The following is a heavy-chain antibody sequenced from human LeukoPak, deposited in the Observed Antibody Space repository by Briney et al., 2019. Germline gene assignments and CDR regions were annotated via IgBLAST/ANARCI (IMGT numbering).Heavy chain of an antibody. J-gene: IGHJ4*02. D-gene: IGHD6-13*01. CDR2: INPNSGGT. CDR1: GYSFTGYY. Sequence: ASVKVSCKASGYSFTGYYMYWVRQAPGQGLEWMGRINPNSGGTNYAQKFQGRVTMTRDTSISTAYMELSRLRSDDTAVYYCARGRSSWYYLDYWGQGTLVTVSS. V-gene: IGHV1-2*06. CDR3: ARGRSSWYYLDY.